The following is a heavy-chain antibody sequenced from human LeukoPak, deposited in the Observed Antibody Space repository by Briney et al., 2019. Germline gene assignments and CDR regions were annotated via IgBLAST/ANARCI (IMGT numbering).Heavy chain of an antibody. D-gene: IGHD6-13*01. CDR3: ARQMGETWYSSSWYYFDY. CDR2: IYYSGST. Sequence: PSETLSLTCTVSGGSISSYYWSWIRQPPGKGLEWIGYIYYSGSTNYNPSLKSRVTISVDTSKNQFSLKLSSVTAADTAVYYCARQMGETWYSSSWYYFDYWGQGTLVTVSS. CDR1: GGSISSYY. J-gene: IGHJ4*02. V-gene: IGHV4-59*08.